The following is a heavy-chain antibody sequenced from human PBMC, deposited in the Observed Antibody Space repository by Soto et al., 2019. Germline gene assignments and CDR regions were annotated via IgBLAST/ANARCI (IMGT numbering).Heavy chain of an antibody. V-gene: IGHV1-3*01. J-gene: IGHJ4*02. Sequence: GASVAVCCAASGYAFASYARRWVRQAPGQRLEWMGWINAGNGNTKYSQKFQGRVTITRDTSASTAYMELSSLRSEDTAVYYCAREGNSVFDYWDQGTLVTVSS. CDR1: GYAFASYA. CDR3: AREGNSVFDY. D-gene: IGHD1-7*01. CDR2: INAGNGNT.